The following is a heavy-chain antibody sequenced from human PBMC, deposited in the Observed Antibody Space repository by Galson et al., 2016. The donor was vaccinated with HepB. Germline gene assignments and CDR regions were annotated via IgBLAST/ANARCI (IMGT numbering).Heavy chain of an antibody. CDR2: INSSGST. Sequence: SETLSLTCTVSGGSVSSGTYFWSWIRQPPGKGLEWIGYINSSGSTKYNPSLKSPVTISVDTSKNQFSLKLSSVTAAEAAVYYCARERLCYDSRAYYPTFDAWGQGTLVTVSS. CDR3: ARERLCYDSRAYYPTFDA. CDR1: GGSVSSGTYF. V-gene: IGHV4-61*01. D-gene: IGHD3-22*01. J-gene: IGHJ5*02.